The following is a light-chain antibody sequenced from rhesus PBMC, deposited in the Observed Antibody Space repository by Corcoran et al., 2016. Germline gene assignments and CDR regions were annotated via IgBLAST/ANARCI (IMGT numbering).Light chain of an antibody. CDR2: FAK. V-gene: IGKV1-32*03. CDR1: QDISRY. Sequence: DIQMSQSPSSLSASVGDRVTITCRACQDISRYVNWYQQKPGKAPKLLFYFAKNLASGFPSMLSGSGSGTDYTLTISSLQPEDFATYYCQQGYTTPYSFGQGTKVEI. CDR3: QQGYTTPYS. J-gene: IGKJ2*01.